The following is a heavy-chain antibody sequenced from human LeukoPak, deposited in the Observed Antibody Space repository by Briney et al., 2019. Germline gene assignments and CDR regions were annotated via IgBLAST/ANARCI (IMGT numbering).Heavy chain of an antibody. D-gene: IGHD2-2*01. V-gene: IGHV4-61*02. Sequence: PSQTLSLTCTVSGGSISSGSYYWSWIRQPAGKGLEWIGRIYTSGSTNYNPSLKSRVTISVDTSKNQFSLKLSSVTAADTAVYYCARDRLGRVVPAAHWYFDLWGRGTLVTVSS. CDR2: IYTSGST. CDR1: GGSISSGSYY. CDR3: ARDRLGRVVPAAHWYFDL. J-gene: IGHJ2*01.